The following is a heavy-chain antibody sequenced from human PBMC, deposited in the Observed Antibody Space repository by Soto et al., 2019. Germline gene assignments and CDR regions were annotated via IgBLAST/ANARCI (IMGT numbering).Heavy chain of an antibody. CDR2: IIPRGGCA. D-gene: IGHD6-13*01. CDR3: EREGSAAAGPRWFEP. CDR1: GGGNLRDYR. J-gene: IGHJ5*02. Sequence: ASVKVSCKASGGGNLRDYRTTWVRRAPGQGLEWMGIIIPRGGCASYAQNFQGRVTMTGDTSTSTVYMELSSLRSEDTAVYYCEREGSAAAGPRWFEPWGQGTLVTVSS. V-gene: IGHV1-46*01.